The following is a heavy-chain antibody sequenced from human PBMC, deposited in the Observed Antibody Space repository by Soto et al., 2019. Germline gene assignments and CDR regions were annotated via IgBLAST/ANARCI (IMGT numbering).Heavy chain of an antibody. Sequence: EVQLVESGGGLVQPGGSLRLSCAASGFTFSSYVMNWVRQAPGKGLEWVSYISSSGSTIYYADSVKGRFTISRDNAKNSLYLQMNSLRVEDTAVYYCASSLSEDIVVVVAAYDAFDIWGQGTMVTVSS. CDR1: GFTFSSYV. D-gene: IGHD2-15*01. CDR2: ISSSGSTI. V-gene: IGHV3-48*03. J-gene: IGHJ3*02. CDR3: ASSLSEDIVVVVAAYDAFDI.